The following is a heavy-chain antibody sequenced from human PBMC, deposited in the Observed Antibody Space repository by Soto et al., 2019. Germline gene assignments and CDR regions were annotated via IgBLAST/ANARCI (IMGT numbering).Heavy chain of an antibody. CDR1: EFSLSTYI. CDR3: AREKTAWPLAYGLEV. Sequence: PGGSLRLSCTASEFSLSTYIMNWVRQAPGKGLEWVSSISTRSDVYYADSVKGRFTIARDNAKNSLSLQMNSLSAEDTGVYYCAREKTAWPLAYGLEVWGQGTTVTVSS. CDR2: ISTRSDV. V-gene: IGHV3-21*03. D-gene: IGHD2-21*02. J-gene: IGHJ6*02.